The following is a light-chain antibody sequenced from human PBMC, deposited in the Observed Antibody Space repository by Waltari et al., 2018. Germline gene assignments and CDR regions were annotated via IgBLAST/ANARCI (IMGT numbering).Light chain of an antibody. V-gene: IGKV2-28*01. Sequence: DIVMTQSPLSLPVTPGEPASISCRSSQSLLNGNGYNYLDWYLQKPGQSPQLLIYLGSNRASGVPDRFSGSGSGTDFTLKISRVEAEDVGVYYCMQALQTPTFGQGTRLEIK. CDR2: LGS. CDR1: QSLLNGNGYNY. J-gene: IGKJ5*01. CDR3: MQALQTPT.